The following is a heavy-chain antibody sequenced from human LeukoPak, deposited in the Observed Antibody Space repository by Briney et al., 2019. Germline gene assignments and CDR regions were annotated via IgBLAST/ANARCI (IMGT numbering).Heavy chain of an antibody. V-gene: IGHV4-34*01. CDR1: GGSFSGYY. CDR2: INHSGST. J-gene: IGHJ4*02. D-gene: IGHD2-15*01. CDR3: ARAVVVGDFDY. Sequence: SETLSLTCAVYGGSFSGYYWSWIRQPPGKGLEWIGEINHSGSTNYNPSLKSRVTISVDTSKNQFSLKLSSVTAADTAVYYRARAVVVGDFDYWGQGTLVTVSS.